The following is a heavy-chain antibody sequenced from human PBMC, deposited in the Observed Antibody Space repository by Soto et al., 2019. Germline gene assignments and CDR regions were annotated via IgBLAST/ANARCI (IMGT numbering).Heavy chain of an antibody. CDR1: GVSFNSYG. CDR2: INPASQLR. CDR3: ARMKLARLDN. Sequence: QVQLLQSGTEVKRPGSSVKVSCRASGVSFNSYGFAWVRQAPGRGLEWVGKINPASQLRNYQQSLQGRVTITSDTSTTTAYMEFSGLTSEDTDVYYCARMKLARLDNWAQGTLVTVSS. V-gene: IGHV1-69*09. J-gene: IGHJ1*01. D-gene: IGHD3-22*01.